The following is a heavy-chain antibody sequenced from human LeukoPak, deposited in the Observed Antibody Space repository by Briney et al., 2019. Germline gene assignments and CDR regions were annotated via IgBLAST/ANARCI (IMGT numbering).Heavy chain of an antibody. V-gene: IGHV3-66*01. J-gene: IGHJ4*02. Sequence: GGSLRLSCAASGFTVSNNYMSWVRQVPRKGLESISVIYSGGSTYYADSVKGGFTISRDNSKNTLSLQMNSLRAEDTAVYYCARAQFYYASGSYERDYWGQGTLVTVSS. CDR1: GFTVSNNY. CDR2: IYSGGST. CDR3: ARAQFYYASGSYERDY. D-gene: IGHD3-10*01.